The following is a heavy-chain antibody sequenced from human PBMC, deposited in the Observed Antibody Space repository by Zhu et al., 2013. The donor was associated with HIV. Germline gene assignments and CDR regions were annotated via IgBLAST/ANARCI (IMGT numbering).Heavy chain of an antibody. CDR3: ARDRYCGGDCYPYYYYYYMDV. Sequence: VQLVESGGGVVQPGRSLRLSCAASGFTFSSYAMHWVRQAPGKGLEWVAVISYDGSNKYYADSVKGRFTISRDNSKNTLYLQMNSLRAEDTAVYYCARDRYCGGDCYPYYYYYYMDVWGKGTTVTVSS. V-gene: IGHV3-30-3*01. D-gene: IGHD2-21*02. CDR1: GFTFSSYA. CDR2: ISYDGSNK. J-gene: IGHJ6*03.